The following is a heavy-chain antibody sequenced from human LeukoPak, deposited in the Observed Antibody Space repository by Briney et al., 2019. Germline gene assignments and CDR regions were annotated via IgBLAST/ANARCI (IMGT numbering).Heavy chain of an antibody. CDR1: GWSFNDYY. CDR3: ARGQVPAARGYNWFDP. D-gene: IGHD2-2*01. CDR2: INARGDT. J-gene: IGHJ5*02. Sequence: PSETLSLTCAVYGWSFNDYYWNWIRQPPGKGLEWIGEINARGDTNFNPSLKSRVTISVDTSKKQFSLRLTSMIAADTAIYYCARGQVPAARGYNWFDPWDQGTLVTVSS. V-gene: IGHV4-34*01.